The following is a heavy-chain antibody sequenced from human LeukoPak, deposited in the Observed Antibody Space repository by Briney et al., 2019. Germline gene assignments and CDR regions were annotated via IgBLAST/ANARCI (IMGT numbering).Heavy chain of an antibody. CDR2: INHSGST. V-gene: IGHV4-34*01. J-gene: IGHJ5*02. CDR1: GGSFSGYY. Sequence: NPSETLSLTCAVYGGSFSGYYWSWIRQPPGKGLEWIGEINHSGSTNYNPSLKSRVTISVDRSKNQFSLKLSSVTAADTAVYYCARGVGYSYGYNWFDPWGQGTLVTVSS. CDR3: ARGVGYSYGYNWFDP. D-gene: IGHD5-18*01.